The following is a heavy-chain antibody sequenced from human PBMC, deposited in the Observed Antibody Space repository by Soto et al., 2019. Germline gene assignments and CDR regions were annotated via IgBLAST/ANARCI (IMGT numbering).Heavy chain of an antibody. CDR2: ISGYNGNT. CDR3: AREGIGVYYYEGMDV. J-gene: IGHJ6*02. D-gene: IGHD6-19*01. CDR1: GYTFSSYG. V-gene: IGHV1-18*01. Sequence: QVQLEQSGAEVKKPGASVKVSCKASGYTFSSYGISWVRQAPGQGLEWMAWISGYNGNTNYELKFQDRVTMTTDTSTNTAYMELRSLRSDDTAVYYCAREGIGVYYYEGMDVWGQGTTVTVSS.